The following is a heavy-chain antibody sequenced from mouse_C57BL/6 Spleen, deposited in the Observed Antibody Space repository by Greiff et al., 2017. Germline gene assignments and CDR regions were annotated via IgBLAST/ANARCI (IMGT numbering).Heavy chain of an antibody. V-gene: IGHV5-6*01. CDR1: GFTFSSYV. CDR3: ARERDGNYYFDY. Sequence: EVKLVESGGDLVKPGGSLKLSCAASGFTFSSYVMSWVRQTPDKRLEWVATISSGGSYTYYPDSVKGRFTISRDNAKNTLYLQMSSLKSEDTAMYYCARERDGNYYFDYWGQGTTLTVSS. J-gene: IGHJ2*01. CDR2: ISSGGSYT. D-gene: IGHD2-1*01.